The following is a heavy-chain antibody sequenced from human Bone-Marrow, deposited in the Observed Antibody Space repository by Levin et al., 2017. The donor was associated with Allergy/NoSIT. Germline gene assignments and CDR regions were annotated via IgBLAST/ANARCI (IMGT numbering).Heavy chain of an antibody. V-gene: IGHV3-9*01. D-gene: IGHD3-10*01. Sequence: GGSLRLSCAASGFTFDDYAMHWVRQAPGKGLEWVSGISWNSGSIGYADSVKGRFTISRDNAKNSLYLQMNSLRAEDTALYYCAKGTYGSGSRSNFDYWGQGTLVTVSS. J-gene: IGHJ4*02. CDR3: AKGTYGSGSRSNFDY. CDR2: ISWNSGSI. CDR1: GFTFDDYA.